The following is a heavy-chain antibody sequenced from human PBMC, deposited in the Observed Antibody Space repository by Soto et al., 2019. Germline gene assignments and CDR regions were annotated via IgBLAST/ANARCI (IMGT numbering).Heavy chain of an antibody. D-gene: IGHD2-15*01. Sequence: SEIPALACGVSDSSITSKSYWLWIRQPPGKGLEWIGHIHHSLTTYYTPSLNSRVTISMHISKNNFSLRLTAVTAADTAVYYWARGLHGGTLASWGQGTPFPVSS. CDR1: DSSITSKSY. CDR3: ARGLHGGTLAS. V-gene: IGHV4-38-2*01. CDR2: IHHSLTT. J-gene: IGHJ4*02.